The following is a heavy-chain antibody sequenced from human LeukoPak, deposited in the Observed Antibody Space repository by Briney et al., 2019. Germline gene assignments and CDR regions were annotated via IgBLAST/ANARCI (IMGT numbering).Heavy chain of an antibody. J-gene: IGHJ4*02. V-gene: IGHV3-30*04. Sequence: GGSLRLSCAASGFTFSSYAMHWVRQAPGKGLEWVAVISYDGSNKYYADSVKSRFTISRDNSKNTLYLQMNSLRAEDTAVYYCARQLYGSGSWHFDYWGQGTLVTVSS. CDR2: ISYDGSNK. CDR3: ARQLYGSGSWHFDY. D-gene: IGHD3-10*01. CDR1: GFTFSSYA.